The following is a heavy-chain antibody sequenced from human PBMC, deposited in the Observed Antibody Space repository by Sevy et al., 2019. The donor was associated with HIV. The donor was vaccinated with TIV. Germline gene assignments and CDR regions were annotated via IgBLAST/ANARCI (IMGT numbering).Heavy chain of an antibody. CDR3: VRALFKADSL. Sequence: GGPLRLSCAASGFNIRVYWMLWVRQAPGKGLEWVANINEDGSTKYYLESVKGRFTISRDNAENSVFLQMNSLRVEDTAVYYCVRALFKADSLWGQGTLVTVSS. D-gene: IGHD2-21*01. CDR2: INEDGSTK. J-gene: IGHJ4*02. V-gene: IGHV3-7*01. CDR1: GFNIRVYW.